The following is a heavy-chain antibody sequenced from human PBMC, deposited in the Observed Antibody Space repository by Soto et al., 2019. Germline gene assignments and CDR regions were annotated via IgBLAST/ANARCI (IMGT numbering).Heavy chain of an antibody. Sequence: ASVKVSCKASGYTFTSYAMHWVRQAPGQRLEWMGWINAGNGNTKYSQKFQGRVTITRDTSASTAYMELSSLRSDDTAVYYCARDPYEGYYYYGMDVWGQGTTVTVSS. CDR2: INAGNGNT. CDR1: GYTFTSYA. CDR3: ARDPYEGYYYYGMDV. D-gene: IGHD5-12*01. J-gene: IGHJ6*02. V-gene: IGHV1-3*01.